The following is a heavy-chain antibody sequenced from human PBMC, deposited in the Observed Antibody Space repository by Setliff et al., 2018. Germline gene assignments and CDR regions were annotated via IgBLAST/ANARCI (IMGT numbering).Heavy chain of an antibody. V-gene: IGHV4-38-2*01. CDR1: GYSISSGYY. J-gene: IGHJ4*02. D-gene: IGHD1-7*01. CDR2: IYYSGST. Sequence: PSETLSLTCAVSGYSISSGYYWSWIRQPPGKGLEWIGSIYYSGSTYYNPSLKSRVTISVDTSKNQFSLKLSSVTAADTAVYYCARGPNWNYEGAWDYWGQGTLVTVSS. CDR3: ARGPNWNYEGAWDY.